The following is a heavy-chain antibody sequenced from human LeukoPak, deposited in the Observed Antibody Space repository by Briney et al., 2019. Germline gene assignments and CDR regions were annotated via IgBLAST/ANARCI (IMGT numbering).Heavy chain of an antibody. CDR3: ARFGDRYFDWPPTGFDY. CDR2: IYHSGST. V-gene: IGHV4-38-2*02. J-gene: IGHJ4*02. CDR1: GYSISSGNY. D-gene: IGHD3-9*01. Sequence: SETLSLTCTVSGYSISSGNYWDWIRQPPGKGLEWIGSIYHSGSTYYNPSLKSRVTISVDKSKNQFSLKLSSVTAADTAVYYCARFGDRYFDWPPTGFDYWGQGTLVTVSS.